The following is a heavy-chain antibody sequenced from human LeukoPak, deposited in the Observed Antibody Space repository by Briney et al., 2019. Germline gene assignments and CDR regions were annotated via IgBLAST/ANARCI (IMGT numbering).Heavy chain of an antibody. D-gene: IGHD5-12*01. V-gene: IGHV3-21*01. CDR2: ISSSSSYI. J-gene: IGHJ4*02. CDR1: GFTFSSYS. Sequence: GGSLRLSCAASGFTFSSYSMNWVRQAPGKGLEWVSSISSSSSYIYYADSVKGRFTISRDNAKNSLFLQMNSLRAEDTAVYYCARDGSGYSSYGDFDYWGQGTLVTVSS. CDR3: ARDGSGYSSYGDFDY.